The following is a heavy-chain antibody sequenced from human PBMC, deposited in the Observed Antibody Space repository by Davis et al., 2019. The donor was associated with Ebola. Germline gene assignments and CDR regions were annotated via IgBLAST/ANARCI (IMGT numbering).Heavy chain of an antibody. CDR3: ENHHGSGPGGRFFDH. CDR2: IGSRADT. J-gene: IGHJ4*02. CDR1: GFSPSTFG. V-gene: IGHV3-23*01. Sequence: GESPKTPRAASGFSPSTFGLSLVRPAPGKGLEWVSAIGSRADTHYANSAQGRFTLPRHNSNTTLFLQMNSLRAEDAAIHYCENHHGSGPGGRFFDHWGQGLLVTVSS. D-gene: IGHD3-10*01.